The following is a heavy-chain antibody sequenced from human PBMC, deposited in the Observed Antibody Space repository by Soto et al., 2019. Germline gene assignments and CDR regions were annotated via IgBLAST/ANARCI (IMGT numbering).Heavy chain of an antibody. J-gene: IGHJ4*02. CDR1: GGSINSSDYL. CDR3: ARARFQVLYGKPYFDS. CDR2: IYYSGST. Sequence: PSETLSLTCTVSGGSINSSDYLWGWIRQPPGKGLEWIGSIYYSGSTYYNPSLKSRLTISVDTSKNHFSLMVDSVTAADTAVYYCARARFQVLYGKPYFDSWGQGTLVTVSS. D-gene: IGHD2-2*02. V-gene: IGHV4-39*07.